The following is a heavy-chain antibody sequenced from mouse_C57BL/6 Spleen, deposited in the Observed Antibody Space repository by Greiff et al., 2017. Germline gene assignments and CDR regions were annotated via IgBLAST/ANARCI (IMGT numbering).Heavy chain of an antibody. J-gene: IGHJ4*01. CDR1: GYAFSSSW. V-gene: IGHV1-82*01. D-gene: IGHD3-3*01. CDR3: ARGTGGYAMDY. CDR2: IYPGDGDT. Sequence: VKLMESGPELVKPGASVKISCKASGYAFSSSWMNWVKQRPGKGLEWIGRIYPGDGDTNYNGKFKGKATLTADKSSSTAYMQLSSLTSEDSAVYCCARGTGGYAMDYWGQGTSVTVSS.